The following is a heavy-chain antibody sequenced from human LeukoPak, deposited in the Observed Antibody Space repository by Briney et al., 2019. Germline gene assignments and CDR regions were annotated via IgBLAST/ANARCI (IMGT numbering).Heavy chain of an antibody. J-gene: IGHJ4*02. CDR1: GFTFSSYA. CDR3: ARGRGDGYNFDY. V-gene: IGHV3-23*01. D-gene: IGHD5-24*01. CDR2: ISGSGGST. Sequence: GGSLRLSCAASGFTFSSYAMSWVRQAPGKGLEWVSAISGSGGSTYYADSVKGRFTISRDNSKNTLYLQMNSLRAEDTAVYYCARGRGDGYNFDYWGQGTLVTVSS.